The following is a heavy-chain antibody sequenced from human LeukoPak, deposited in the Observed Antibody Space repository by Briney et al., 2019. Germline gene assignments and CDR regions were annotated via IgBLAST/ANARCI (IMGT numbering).Heavy chain of an antibody. Sequence: SETLFLTCTVSGGSISSSSYYWGWIRQPPGKGLEWFGSIYYSGSTYYNPSLKSRVTISVDTSKNQFSLKLSSVTAADTAVYYCARVGDSGDYWGQGTLVTVSS. CDR1: GGSISSSSYY. D-gene: IGHD3-16*01. V-gene: IGHV4-39*07. CDR3: ARVGDSGDY. CDR2: IYYSGST. J-gene: IGHJ4*02.